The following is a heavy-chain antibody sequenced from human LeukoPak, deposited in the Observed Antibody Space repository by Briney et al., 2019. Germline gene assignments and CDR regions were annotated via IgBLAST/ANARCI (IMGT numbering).Heavy chain of an antibody. CDR1: GFTFSSYS. Sequence: PGGSLRLSCAASGFTFSSYSMNWVRQAPGKGLEWVSYISSSSSTIYYADSVKGRFTISRDNAKNSLYLQMNSLRAEDTAVYYCARDLMITFGGVIVRGWFDPWGQGTLVTVSS. CDR3: ARDLMITFGGVIVRGWFDP. V-gene: IGHV3-48*01. D-gene: IGHD3-16*02. CDR2: ISSSSSTI. J-gene: IGHJ5*02.